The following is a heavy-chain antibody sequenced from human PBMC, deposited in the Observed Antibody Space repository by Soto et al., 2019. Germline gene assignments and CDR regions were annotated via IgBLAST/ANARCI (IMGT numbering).Heavy chain of an antibody. CDR3: ARPQGRYDFLSCYPPGYYYATVV. J-gene: IGHJ6*02. D-gene: IGHD3-3*01. CDR1: GGTFSSYA. V-gene: IGHV1-69*06. Sequence: GSSVKVSCKASGGTFSSYAISWVRQAPGQGLEWMGGIIPIFGTANYAQKFQGRVTITADKSTSTAYMELSSLRSEDTAVYYCARPQGRYDFLSCYPPGYYYATVVSGQGTIGTVSS. CDR2: IIPIFGTA.